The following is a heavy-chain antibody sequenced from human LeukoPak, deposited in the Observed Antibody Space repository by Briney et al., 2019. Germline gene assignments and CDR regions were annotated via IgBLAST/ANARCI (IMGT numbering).Heavy chain of an antibody. CDR3: AKDLGDEGGSGFPGY. Sequence: PGGSLRPSCVASGFTFSSFAMSRVRQAPGKGLEWVSSISGSGGDTYYADSVKGRFIISRDNSKNTLYLQMNSLRAEDTAVFYCAKDLGDEGGSGFPGYWGQGTLVTVSS. D-gene: IGHD3-10*01. CDR2: ISGSGGDT. CDR1: GFTFSSFA. V-gene: IGHV3-23*01. J-gene: IGHJ4*02.